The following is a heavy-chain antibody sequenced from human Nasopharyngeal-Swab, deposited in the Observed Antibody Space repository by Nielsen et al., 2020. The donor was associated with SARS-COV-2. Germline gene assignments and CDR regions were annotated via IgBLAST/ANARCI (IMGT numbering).Heavy chain of an antibody. Sequence: SETLSLTCTVSGGSISSSSYYWGWIRQPPGKGLEWIGSIYYSGSTYYNPSLKSRVTISVDTSKNQFSLKLSSVTAADTAVYYCARVGPSSDYFDYWGQGTLVTASS. CDR3: ARVGPSSDYFDY. CDR2: IYYSGST. V-gene: IGHV4-39*01. CDR1: GGSISSSSYY. J-gene: IGHJ4*02. D-gene: IGHD6-6*01.